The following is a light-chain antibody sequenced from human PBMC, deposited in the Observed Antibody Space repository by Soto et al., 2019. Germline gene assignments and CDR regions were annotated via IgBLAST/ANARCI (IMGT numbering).Light chain of an antibody. Sequence: DIQMHQSPSSLSASVGDRVTITCQSSQDIWNDLNWYQQQPRKAPKLLIFDAISLETGVPSRFSGSGSGTNFTFTNSSLQPEDSATYYCQQYDNLPITFGQGTRLDIK. V-gene: IGKV1-33*01. CDR1: QDIWND. J-gene: IGKJ5*01. CDR3: QQYDNLPIT. CDR2: DAI.